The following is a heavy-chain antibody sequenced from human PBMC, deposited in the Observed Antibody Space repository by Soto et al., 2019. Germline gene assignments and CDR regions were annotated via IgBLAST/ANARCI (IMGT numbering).Heavy chain of an antibody. CDR3: GKDAGGRGNGAFDI. V-gene: IGHV4-59*01. Sequence: SETLSLTCTVSGGSINSYYWSWIRQPPGKGLEWIGYIYYSGSTKYNPSLKSRVTISKDTSKNQFSLKLSSVAAADTAMYYCGKDAGGRGNGAFDIWGQGTMVTVSS. D-gene: IGHD3-16*01. J-gene: IGHJ3*02. CDR2: IYYSGST. CDR1: GGSINSYY.